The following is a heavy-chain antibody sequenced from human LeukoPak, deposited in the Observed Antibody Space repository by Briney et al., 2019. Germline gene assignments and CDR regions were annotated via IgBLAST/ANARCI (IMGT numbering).Heavy chain of an antibody. CDR1: GFTFSSYD. CDR2: IDTAGDP. D-gene: IGHD3-22*01. Sequence: GGSLRLSCAASGFTFSSYDMHWVRQATGKGLEWVSAIDTAGDPYYPGSVKGRFTISRENAKNSLYLQMNSLRAGDTAVYYCARGAGDSSGYNVWYFDLWGRGTLVTVSS. J-gene: IGHJ2*01. CDR3: ARGAGDSSGYNVWYFDL. V-gene: IGHV3-13*05.